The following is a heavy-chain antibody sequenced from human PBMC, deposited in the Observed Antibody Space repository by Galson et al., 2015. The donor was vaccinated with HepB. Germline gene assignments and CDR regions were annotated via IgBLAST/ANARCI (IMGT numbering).Heavy chain of an antibody. D-gene: IGHD3-9*01. V-gene: IGHV3-9*01. CDR3: AKEPTGAFDI. J-gene: IGHJ3*02. Sequence: ALRLSCAASGFTFDDYAMHWVRQAPGKGLEWASGISWNSGSIGYADSVKGRFTISRDNAKNSLYPQMNSLRAEDTALYYCAKEPTGAFDIWGQGTMVTVSS. CDR1: GFTFDDYA. CDR2: ISWNSGSI.